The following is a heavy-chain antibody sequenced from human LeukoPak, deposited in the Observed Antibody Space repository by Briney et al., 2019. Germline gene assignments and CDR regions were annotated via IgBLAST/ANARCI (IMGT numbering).Heavy chain of an antibody. V-gene: IGHV3-13*01. J-gene: IGHJ4*02. CDR2: IGTAGDT. Sequence: TGGSLRLSCAASGFTFSSYDMHWVRQATGKGLEWVSAIGTAGDTYYPGSVKGRFTISRENAKNSLYLQMNSLRAGETAVYYCARALDYYDSSGSLGYWGQGTLVTVSS. D-gene: IGHD3-22*01. CDR1: GFTFSSYD. CDR3: ARALDYYDSSGSLGY.